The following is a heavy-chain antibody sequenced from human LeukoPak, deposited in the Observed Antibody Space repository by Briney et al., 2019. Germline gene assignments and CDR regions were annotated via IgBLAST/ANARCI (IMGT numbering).Heavy chain of an antibody. CDR2: IRYDGSNK. V-gene: IGHV3-30*02. J-gene: IGHJ3*02. D-gene: IGHD3-16*02. CDR3: AKEMHDYVWGSYRAPYDAFDI. Sequence: PGGSLRLSCAASGFTFSSYGMHWVRQAPGKGLEWVAFIRYDGSNKYYADSVKGRFTISRDNSKNTLYLQMNSLRAGDTAVYYCAKEMHDYVWGSYRAPYDAFDIWGQGTMVTVSS. CDR1: GFTFSSYG.